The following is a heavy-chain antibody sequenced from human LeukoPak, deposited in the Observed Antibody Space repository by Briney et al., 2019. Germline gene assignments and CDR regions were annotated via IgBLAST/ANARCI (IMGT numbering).Heavy chain of an antibody. V-gene: IGHV4-59*01. CDR1: GGSISSYY. CDR2: IYYSGST. J-gene: IGHJ4*02. Sequence: PSETLSLTCTVSGGSISSYYWSWIRQPPGKGLVWIGYIYYSGSTNYNPSLKSRVTISVDTSKNQFSLKLSSVAAADTAVYYCARDGNEDYFYYWGQGTLVTVSS. CDR3: ARDGNEDYFYY. D-gene: IGHD4-23*01.